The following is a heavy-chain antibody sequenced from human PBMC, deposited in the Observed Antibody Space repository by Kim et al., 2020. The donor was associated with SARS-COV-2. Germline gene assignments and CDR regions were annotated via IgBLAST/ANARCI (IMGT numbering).Heavy chain of an antibody. J-gene: IGHJ4*02. D-gene: IGHD6-13*01. CDR2: ISYDGSNK. CDR3: ARAWSIAAVGIDY. V-gene: IGHV3-30*04. CDR1: GFTFSSYT. Sequence: GGSLRLSCAASGFTFSSYTMPWVRQAPGKGLEWVAVISYDGSNKYYADSVKGRFTISRDNSKNTLYLQMNSLRAEDTAVYYCARAWSIAAVGIDYWGQGT.